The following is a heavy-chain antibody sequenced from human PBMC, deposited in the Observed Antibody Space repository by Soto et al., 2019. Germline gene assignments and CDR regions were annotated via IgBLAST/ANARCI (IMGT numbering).Heavy chain of an antibody. CDR1: GGSVSSGSYY. V-gene: IGHV4-61*01. Sequence: SETLSLTCTVSGGSVSSGSYYWSWIRQPPGKGLEWIGYIYYSGSTNYNPSLKSRVTISVDTSKNQFSLKLSSVTAADTAVYYCAREYLDYYYYGMDVWGQGTTVTVS. J-gene: IGHJ6*02. CDR2: IYYSGST. CDR3: AREYLDYYYYGMDV.